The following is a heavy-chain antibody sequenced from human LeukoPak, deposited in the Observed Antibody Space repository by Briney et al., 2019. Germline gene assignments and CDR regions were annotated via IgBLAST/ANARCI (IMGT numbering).Heavy chain of an antibody. Sequence: GGSLRLSCEASGFTFSTYWMSWVRQAPGKGLEWVANIKQDGSEKYYVDSVKGRFTISRDNAKNSLYLQMNSLRAEDTAMYYCVKDGSGSRGGTNWFDSWGQGTLVTVSS. V-gene: IGHV3-7*04. J-gene: IGHJ5*01. CDR3: VKDGSGSRGGTNWFDS. D-gene: IGHD3-22*01. CDR2: IKQDGSEK. CDR1: GFTFSTYW.